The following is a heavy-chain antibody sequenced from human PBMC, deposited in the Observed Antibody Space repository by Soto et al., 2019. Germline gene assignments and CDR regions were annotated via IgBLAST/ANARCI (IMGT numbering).Heavy chain of an antibody. CDR1: GYTFTSYY. CDR2: INPSGGST. V-gene: IGHV1-46*01. Sequence: ASVKVSCKASGYTFTSYYMHWVRQAPGQGLEWMGIINPSGGSTNYAQKLQGRVTMTTDTSTSTAYMELRSLRSDDTAVYYCARGYYYGSGRPTPGGMDVWGQGTTVTVSS. J-gene: IGHJ6*02. D-gene: IGHD3-10*01. CDR3: ARGYYYGSGRPTPGGMDV.